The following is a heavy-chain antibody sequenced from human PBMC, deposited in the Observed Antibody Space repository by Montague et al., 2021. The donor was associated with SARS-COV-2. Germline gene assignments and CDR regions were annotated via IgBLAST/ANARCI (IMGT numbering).Heavy chain of an antibody. J-gene: IGHJ4*02. CDR1: GGLTSHYH. CDR3: ATYREGYGGKGT. D-gene: IGHD4-23*01. V-gene: IGHV4-59*03. Sequence: SETLSLTCSVSGGLTSHYHWSWIRQPPGKGLEWIGYINYNGETHHNPSLNGRVTLSVDTSKNQFSLTVMSVTPADTAVYFCATYREGYGGKGTWGQGRLVTVSS. CDR2: INYNGET.